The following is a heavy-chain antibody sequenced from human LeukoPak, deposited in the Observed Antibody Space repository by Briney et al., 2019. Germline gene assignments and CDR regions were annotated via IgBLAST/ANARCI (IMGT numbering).Heavy chain of an antibody. J-gene: IGHJ5*02. V-gene: IGHV4-39*01. D-gene: IGHD5-18*01. CDR3: ASRIAYTISTANWFDP. CDR2: IYYSWST. Sequence: SETLSLTCTGTGGSLSSSSYYWGWIRKPPGKGLEWIGSIYYSWSTYYSPSFKSRVTMSVDPSKDQFSLTLNPVTTADTAVYYCASRIAYTISTANWFDPWGQGTLVTVSS. CDR1: GGSLSSSSYY.